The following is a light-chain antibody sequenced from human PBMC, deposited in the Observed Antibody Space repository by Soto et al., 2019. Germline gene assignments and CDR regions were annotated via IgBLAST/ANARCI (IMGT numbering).Light chain of an antibody. CDR1: NSDVGIYDF. J-gene: IGLJ1*01. CDR2: EVS. Sequence: ALTQPASVSGAPGQSITISCTGSNSDVGIYDFVSWYQHHPGRAPKLIVSEVSHRPSGVSNRFSGSKSGNTASLTISGRQSEDEADYYCISYTSDDVRYVFGTGTKLTVL. V-gene: IGLV2-14*01. CDR3: ISYTSDDVRYV.